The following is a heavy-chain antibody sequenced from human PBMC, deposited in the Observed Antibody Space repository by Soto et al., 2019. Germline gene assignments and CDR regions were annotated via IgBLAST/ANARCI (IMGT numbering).Heavy chain of an antibody. J-gene: IGHJ4*02. CDR3: ARGPTDYYDNSGNYFLDY. CDR1: GYTFTTYG. CDR2: ISTYNGNT. Sequence: QVQLVQSGAEVKKPGASVKVSCKASGYTFTTYGMSWVRQAPGQGLDSMGWISTYNGNTKYAERLQGRVTMTTDTTTSTAYMELRSLRSDDTAVYYCARGPTDYYDNSGNYFLDYWGQGTLVTVSS. D-gene: IGHD3-22*01. V-gene: IGHV1-18*01.